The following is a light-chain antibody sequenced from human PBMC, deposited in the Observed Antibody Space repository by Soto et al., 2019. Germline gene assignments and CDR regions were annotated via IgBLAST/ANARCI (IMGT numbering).Light chain of an antibody. CDR3: QQYYSYPWT. J-gene: IGKJ1*01. Sequence: DIQMTQSPSTLSASVGDRVTITCRASQSISVWLAWYQQKPGKAPNLLIYQASRLESGVPSRFSGSGSGTDFTLTISCLQSEDFATYYCQQYYSYPWTFGQGTKVDIK. CDR1: QSISVW. CDR2: QAS. V-gene: IGKV1-5*03.